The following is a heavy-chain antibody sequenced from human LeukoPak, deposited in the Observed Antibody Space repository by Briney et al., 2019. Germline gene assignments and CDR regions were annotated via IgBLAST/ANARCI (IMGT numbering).Heavy chain of an antibody. CDR2: INPNSGGT. D-gene: IGHD1-14*01. J-gene: IGHJ4*02. Sequence: SVKVSCKASGYTFTGYFMHGVRPAPGQGREWMGWINPNSGGTNYAQKFQGRVTTTRDTSISTAYMELSRLRSDATAVYYCARGPTRTVWYWGQGTLVTVSS. CDR1: GYTFTGYF. V-gene: IGHV1-2*02. CDR3: ARGPTRTVWY.